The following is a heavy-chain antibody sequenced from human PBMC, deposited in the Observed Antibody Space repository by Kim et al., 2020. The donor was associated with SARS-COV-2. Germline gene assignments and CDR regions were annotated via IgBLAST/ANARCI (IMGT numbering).Heavy chain of an antibody. Sequence: GESLKISCKGSGYSFTSYWIGWVRQMPGKGLEWMGIIYPGDSDTRYSPSFQGQVTISADKSISTAYLQWSSLKASDTAMYYCARLFPTVTRDYYYYYGMDVWGQGTTVTVSS. CDR3: ARLFPTVTRDYYYYYGMDV. CDR2: IYPGDSDT. CDR1: GYSFTSYW. D-gene: IGHD4-17*01. V-gene: IGHV5-51*01. J-gene: IGHJ6*02.